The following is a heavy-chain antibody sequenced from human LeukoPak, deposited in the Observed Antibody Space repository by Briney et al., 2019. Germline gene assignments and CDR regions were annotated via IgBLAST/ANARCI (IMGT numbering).Heavy chain of an antibody. CDR1: GGTFSSYA. D-gene: IGHD4-23*01. CDR2: IIPIFGTA. J-gene: IGHJ4*02. CDR3: ARGGQNGGVFDY. V-gene: IGHV1-69*13. Sequence: SVKVSCKASGGTFSSYAISWVRQAPGQGLEWMGGIIPIFGTANYAQKFQGRVTITADESTSTAYMELSSLRSEDTAVYYCARGGQNGGVFDYWGQGTLVTVSS.